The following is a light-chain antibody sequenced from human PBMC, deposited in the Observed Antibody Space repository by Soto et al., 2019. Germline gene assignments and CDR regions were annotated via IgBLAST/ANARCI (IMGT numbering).Light chain of an antibody. V-gene: IGKV1-39*01. J-gene: IGKJ1*01. CDR2: AAS. Sequence: DIQMTQSPSSPSASVGDRVSITCRASQSISSYLNWYQQKPGKAPKLLIYAASSLQSGVPSRFSGSGSGTEFTLTISSLQPEDFATYYCQQSYNMPWTFGQGTKVEIK. CDR1: QSISSY. CDR3: QQSYNMPWT.